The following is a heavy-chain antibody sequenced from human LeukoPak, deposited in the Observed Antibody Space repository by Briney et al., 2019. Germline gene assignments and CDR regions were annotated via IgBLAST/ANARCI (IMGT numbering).Heavy chain of an antibody. CDR3: ARARYFDWLLYKDRWFDP. CDR2: INHSGST. CDR1: GGSFSGYY. J-gene: IGHJ5*02. Sequence: SETLSLTCAVDGGSFSGYYWSCIRQPPGKGLEWIGEINHSGSTNYNPSLKSRVTISVDTSKNQCSLKLSSVTAADTAVYYCARARYFDWLLYKDRWFDPWGQGTLVTVSS. V-gene: IGHV4-34*01. D-gene: IGHD3-9*01.